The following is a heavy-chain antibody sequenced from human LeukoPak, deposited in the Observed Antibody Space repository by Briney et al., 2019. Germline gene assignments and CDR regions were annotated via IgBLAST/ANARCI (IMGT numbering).Heavy chain of an antibody. CDR1: GFIFNSYW. J-gene: IGHJ5*02. V-gene: IGHV3-7*01. Sequence: GGSLRLSCAASGFIFNSYWMSWVRQAPGKGLEWVANIKQDGSQIYYVDSVKGRFTISRDNAKNPLYLQMNSLRAEDTAVYYCARDCSGGSCTWGQGTLVTVSS. CDR3: ARDCSGGSCT. CDR2: IKQDGSQI. D-gene: IGHD2-15*01.